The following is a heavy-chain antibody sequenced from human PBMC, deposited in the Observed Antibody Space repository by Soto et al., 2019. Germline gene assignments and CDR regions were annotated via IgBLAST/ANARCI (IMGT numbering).Heavy chain of an antibody. CDR2: ISYDGSNT. D-gene: IGHD3-16*01. V-gene: IGHV3-30*04. CDR3: AKDRVESGLGEIDY. CDR1: GFTFSSYA. J-gene: IGHJ4*02. Sequence: QVQLVESGGGVVQPGRSLRLSCAASGFTFSSYAMHWVRQAPGKGLEWVAVISYDGSNTYYADSVRGRFTISRDNSKNTLYLQMNSLRVEDTAVYYCAKDRVESGLGEIDYWGQGTLVTVSS.